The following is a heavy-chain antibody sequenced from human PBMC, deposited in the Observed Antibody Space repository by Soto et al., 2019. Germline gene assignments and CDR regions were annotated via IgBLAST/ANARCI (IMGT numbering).Heavy chain of an antibody. CDR3: ASSGFVVAAYYYYYGMDV. CDR2: ISGSGGST. D-gene: IGHD2-15*01. Sequence: PGGSLRLSCAASGFTFSSYAMSWVRQAPGKGLEWVSAISGSGGSTYYADSVKGRFTISRDNSKNTLYLQMNSLRAEDTAVYYCASSGFVVAAYYYYYGMDVWGQGTAVTVSS. CDR1: GFTFSSYA. J-gene: IGHJ6*02. V-gene: IGHV3-23*01.